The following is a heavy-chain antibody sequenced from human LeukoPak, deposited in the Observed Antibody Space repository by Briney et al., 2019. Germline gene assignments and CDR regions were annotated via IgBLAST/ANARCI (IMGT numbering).Heavy chain of an antibody. V-gene: IGHV3-7*01. J-gene: IGHJ3*02. CDR2: IKQDGSEK. CDR3: AKGESYDSSGYFIRRAFDI. D-gene: IGHD3-22*01. CDR1: GFTFSSYW. Sequence: PGGSLRLSCAASGFTFSSYWMSWVRQAPGKGLEWVANIKQDGSEKYYVDSVKGRFTISRDNSKNTLYLQMNSLRAEDTAVYYCAKGESYDSSGYFIRRAFDIWGQGTMVTVSS.